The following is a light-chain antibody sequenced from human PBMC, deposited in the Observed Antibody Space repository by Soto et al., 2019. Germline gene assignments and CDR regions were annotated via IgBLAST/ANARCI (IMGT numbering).Light chain of an antibody. Sequence: DIQMTQSPSSLSASIGDIITITCRASQSISTYLNWYQQKPGKAPKLLIYGASTLQNGVPSRFSGSGSATDYTLTISGLQPEDFATHSCQQSFITPPLTFGGGTKVEMK. V-gene: IGKV1-39*01. CDR2: GAS. CDR1: QSISTY. J-gene: IGKJ4*01. CDR3: QQSFITPPLT.